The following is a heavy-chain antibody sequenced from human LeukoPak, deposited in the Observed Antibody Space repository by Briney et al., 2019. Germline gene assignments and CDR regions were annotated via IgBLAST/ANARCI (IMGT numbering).Heavy chain of an antibody. CDR2: IRSKTDGGTT. CDR3: ARDFWRGRHSIVGATYFDY. J-gene: IGHJ4*02. D-gene: IGHD1-26*01. V-gene: IGHV3-15*01. Sequence: GGSLRLSCAASGSTFSDYYMSWIRQAPGKGLEWVGRIRSKTDGGTTDYAAPVKGRFTISRDDSKNTLYLQMNSLRAEDTAVYYCARDFWRGRHSIVGATYFDYWGQETLVTVSS. CDR1: GSTFSDYY.